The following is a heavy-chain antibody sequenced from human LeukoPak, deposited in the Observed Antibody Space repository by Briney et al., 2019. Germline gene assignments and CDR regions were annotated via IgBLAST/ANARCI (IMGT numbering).Heavy chain of an antibody. CDR1: GYTFTSYY. Sequence: ASVKVSCKASGYTFTSYYMHWVRQASGQGLEWMGIINPSGGSTSYAQKFQGRVTMTRDTSTSTVYMELSSLRSEDTAVYYCARSHYDILTGSPYPDYWGQGTLVTVSS. CDR2: INPSGGST. D-gene: IGHD3-9*01. J-gene: IGHJ4*02. CDR3: ARSHYDILTGSPYPDY. V-gene: IGHV1-46*01.